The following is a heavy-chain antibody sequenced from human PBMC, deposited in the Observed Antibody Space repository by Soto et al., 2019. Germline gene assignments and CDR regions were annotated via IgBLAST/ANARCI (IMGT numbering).Heavy chain of an antibody. Sequence: SVKVSCKASGGTFSSYAISWVRRAPGQGVEWMGGIIPIFGTANYAQKFQGRVTITADESTSTAYMELSSLRSEDTAMYYCARVVTVVKSFHYWYFDLWGRGTLVTVSS. D-gene: IGHD2-15*01. CDR3: ARVVTVVKSFHYWYFDL. CDR1: GGTFSSYA. CDR2: IIPIFGTA. J-gene: IGHJ2*01. V-gene: IGHV1-69*13.